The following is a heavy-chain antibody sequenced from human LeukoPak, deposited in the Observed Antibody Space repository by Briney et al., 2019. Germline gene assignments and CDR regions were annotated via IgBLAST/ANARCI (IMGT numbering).Heavy chain of an antibody. V-gene: IGHV3-23*01. CDR3: VRGAYSSSWLNFDY. Sequence: GGSLRLSCAASGFTFSFYAMSWVRQAPGKGLEWVSTISGSGDTTYYADSVKGRFTISRDNSKSTLYLQMNSLRAEDTAVYYCVRGAYSSSWLNFDYWGQGTLVTVSS. CDR2: ISGSGDTT. D-gene: IGHD6-13*01. CDR1: GFTFSFYA. J-gene: IGHJ4*02.